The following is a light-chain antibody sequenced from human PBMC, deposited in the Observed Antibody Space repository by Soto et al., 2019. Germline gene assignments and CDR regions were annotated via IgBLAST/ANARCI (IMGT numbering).Light chain of an antibody. Sequence: SYELTQPPSVSVAPGQTARITCGGNKIASKSVHWYHQRPGQAPVLVVYDDSDRPSGIPERFSGSKSGNTATLTISRVEAGDEADCYCHVWDGSSDHALFGGGTKLTVL. CDR3: HVWDGSSDHAL. CDR2: DDS. J-gene: IGLJ2*01. CDR1: KIASKS. V-gene: IGLV3-21*02.